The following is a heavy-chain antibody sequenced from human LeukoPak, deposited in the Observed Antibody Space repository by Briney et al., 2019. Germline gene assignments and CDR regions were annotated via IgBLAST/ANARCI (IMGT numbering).Heavy chain of an antibody. D-gene: IGHD1-26*01. CDR1: GGSISSSSYY. CDR3: ARGQGATVPQVGKNWFDP. Sequence: PPETLSLTCTVSGGSISSSSYYWGWIRQPPGKGLEWIGYIYYSGSTYYNPSLKSRVTMSVDTSKNQFSLKLISVTAADTAVYYCARGQGATVPQVGKNWFDPWGQGTRVTVSS. CDR2: IYYSGST. V-gene: IGHV4-39*01. J-gene: IGHJ5*02.